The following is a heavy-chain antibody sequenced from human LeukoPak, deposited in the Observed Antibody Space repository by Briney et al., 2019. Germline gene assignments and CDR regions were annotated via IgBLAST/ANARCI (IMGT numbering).Heavy chain of an antibody. CDR1: GFTFSDSW. J-gene: IGHJ6*02. Sequence: GGSLRLSCVASGFTFSDSWMSWVRQAPGEGLEWGADIKKDGSEKDYVDSVKGRFTISRDNAKNSLYLQMDSLRAEDTAVYYCATYTNWVAGDVWGQGTTVSVSS. D-gene: IGHD7-27*01. V-gene: IGHV3-7*01. CDR2: IKKDGSEK. CDR3: ATYTNWVAGDV.